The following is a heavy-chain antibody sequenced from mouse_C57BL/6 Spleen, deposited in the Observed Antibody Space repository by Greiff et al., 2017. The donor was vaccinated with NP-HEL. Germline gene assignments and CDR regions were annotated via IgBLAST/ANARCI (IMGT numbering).Heavy chain of an antibody. J-gene: IGHJ2*01. D-gene: IGHD1-1*01. CDR1: GFTFSSYA. V-gene: IGHV5-4*03. Sequence: EVMLVESGGGLVKPGGSLKLSCAASGFTFSSYAMSWVRQTPEQRLEWVATIGDGGSYTYYADNVKGRFTISRDNAKNNLYLQMGHLNSEDTATDYCSSDAIGLLRDYFDYWGQGTTLTVSS. CDR2: IGDGGSYT. CDR3: SSDAIGLLRDYFDY.